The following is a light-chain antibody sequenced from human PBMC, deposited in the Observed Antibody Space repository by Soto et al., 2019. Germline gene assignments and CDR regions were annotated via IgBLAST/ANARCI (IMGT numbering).Light chain of an antibody. V-gene: IGKV3-11*01. CDR2: DAS. CDR1: QSVSRY. J-gene: IGKJ4*01. CDR3: QQRSNWPLT. Sequence: EIGLTQSPDTLSLSPGESATLSCRASQSVSRYLAWYQQKPGQTPRLLIYDASNRAAGIPARFSGSGSGTDFTLTISSLEPEDFAVYYCQQRSNWPLTFGGGTKVEIK.